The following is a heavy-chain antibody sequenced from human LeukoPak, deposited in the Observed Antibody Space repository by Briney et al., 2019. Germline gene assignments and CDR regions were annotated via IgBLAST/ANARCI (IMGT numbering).Heavy chain of an antibody. D-gene: IGHD3-16*01. CDR1: GGSISSSSYY. V-gene: IGHV4-39*07. J-gene: IGHJ5*02. CDR3: ARGPRGRLRLNWFDP. CDR2: IYYSGST. Sequence: SETLSLTCTVSGGSISSSSYYWGWIRQPPGKGLEWIGSIYYSGSTYYNPSLKSRVTISVDTSKNQFSLKLSSVTAADTAVYYCARGPRGRLRLNWFDPWGQGTLVTVSS.